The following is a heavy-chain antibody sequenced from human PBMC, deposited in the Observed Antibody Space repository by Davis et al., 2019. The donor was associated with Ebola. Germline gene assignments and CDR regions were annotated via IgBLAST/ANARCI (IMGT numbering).Heavy chain of an antibody. CDR3: AKNSPAPDY. Sequence: GGSLRLSCAASGFTFNNAWMTWVRQAPGKGLEWVSAISGTVSASTYYADSVKGRFTISRDNSKNTLYLQMNSLRVEDTAVYYCAKNSPAPDYWGQGTLVTVSS. V-gene: IGHV3-23*01. J-gene: IGHJ4*02. CDR2: ISGTVSAST. CDR1: GFTFNNAW.